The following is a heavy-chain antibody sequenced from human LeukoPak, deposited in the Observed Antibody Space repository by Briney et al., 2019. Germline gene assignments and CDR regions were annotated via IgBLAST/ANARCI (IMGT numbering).Heavy chain of an antibody. CDR2: IYYSGST. J-gene: IGHJ3*02. CDR1: GGSISSYY. CDR3: ARLFPSYDYVWGSYRINAFDI. D-gene: IGHD3-16*02. V-gene: IGHV4-59*08. Sequence: SETLSLNCTVSGGSISSYYWSWIRQPPGKGLEWIGYIYYSGSTNYNPSLKSRVTISVDTSKNQFSLKLSSVTAADTAVYYCARLFPSYDYVWGSYRINAFDIWGQGTMVTVSS.